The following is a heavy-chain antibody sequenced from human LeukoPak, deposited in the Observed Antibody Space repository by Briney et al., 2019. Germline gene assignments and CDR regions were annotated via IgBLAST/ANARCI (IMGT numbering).Heavy chain of an antibody. D-gene: IGHD2-2*01. Sequence: GASVKVSRKASGGTFSSYAISWVRQAPGQGLEWMGGIIPIFGTANYAQKFQGRVTITADESTSTAYMELSSLRSEDTAVYYCARGSLSSLTSGYYYYGMDVWGQGTTVTVSS. CDR3: ARGSLSSLTSGYYYYGMDV. V-gene: IGHV1-69*13. CDR2: IIPIFGTA. J-gene: IGHJ6*02. CDR1: GGTFSSYA.